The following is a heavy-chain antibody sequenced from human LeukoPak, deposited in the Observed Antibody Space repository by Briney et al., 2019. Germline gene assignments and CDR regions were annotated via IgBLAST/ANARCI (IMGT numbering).Heavy chain of an antibody. CDR1: EFTFSNYA. Sequence: GGSLRLSCVDSEFTFSNYAMSWVRQAPGKGLEWVSSISSSSSYIYYADSVKGRFTISRDNAKNSLFLRMNSLRAEDTAVYYCARDGSGYSGYGDFDYWGQGTLVTVSS. CDR2: ISSSSSYI. CDR3: ARDGSGYSGYGDFDY. D-gene: IGHD5-12*01. J-gene: IGHJ4*02. V-gene: IGHV3-21*01.